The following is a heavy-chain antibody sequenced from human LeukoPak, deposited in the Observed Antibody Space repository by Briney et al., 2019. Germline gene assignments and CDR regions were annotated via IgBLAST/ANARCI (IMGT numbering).Heavy chain of an antibody. Sequence: GGSLGLSCAASGFTFASYAMNWVRQAPGKGLEWVSTISSSGGSTYYADSVKGRFTISRDNSQNTLYLQMNSLRAEDTAVYYCAKVIAVAGKEIFDYWGQGTRVTVSS. D-gene: IGHD6-19*01. CDR3: AKVIAVAGKEIFDY. J-gene: IGHJ4*02. CDR1: GFTFASYA. CDR2: ISSSGGST. V-gene: IGHV3-23*01.